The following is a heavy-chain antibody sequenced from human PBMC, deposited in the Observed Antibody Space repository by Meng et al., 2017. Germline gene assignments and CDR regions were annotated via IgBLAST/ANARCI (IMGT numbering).Heavy chain of an antibody. Sequence: GESLKISCAASGFTFSSYEMNWVRQAPGKGLEWVSYISSSGSTIYYADSVKGRFTISRDKAKNSLYLQMNSLRAEDTDVYYCSRDTSTSGWYQGFDYWGQGTLVTVSS. V-gene: IGHV3-48*03. J-gene: IGHJ4*02. CDR2: ISSSGSTI. D-gene: IGHD6-19*01. CDR3: SRDTSTSGWYQGFDY. CDR1: GFTFSSYE.